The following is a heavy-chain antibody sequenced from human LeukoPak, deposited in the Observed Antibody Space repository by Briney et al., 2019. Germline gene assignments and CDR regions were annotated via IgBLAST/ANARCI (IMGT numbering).Heavy chain of an antibody. CDR3: ARTPPGSSGYLFYINFDY. V-gene: IGHV1-2*02. D-gene: IGHD3-22*01. Sequence: GSSVKVSCKASGGTFSTYAISWVRQAPGQGLEWMGWINPNSGGTNYAQKFQGRVTMTRDTSISTAYMELSRLRSDDTAVYYCARTPPGSSGYLFYINFDYWGQGTLVTVSS. CDR2: INPNSGGT. CDR1: GGTFSTYA. J-gene: IGHJ4*02.